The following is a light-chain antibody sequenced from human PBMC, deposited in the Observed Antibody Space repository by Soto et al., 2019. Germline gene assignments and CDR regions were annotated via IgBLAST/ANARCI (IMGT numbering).Light chain of an antibody. CDR3: QQFGDWPS. Sequence: EIRMTQSPATLSVSPGDNATLSCRASQSVSSHVGWYQQKPGQAPRLLISDSSTRAPGISARFSGSGSGTEFTLPISSLQSDDFAVYYCQQFGDWPSFGLGTKVEI. CDR2: DSS. J-gene: IGKJ1*01. CDR1: QSVSSH. V-gene: IGKV3D-15*01.